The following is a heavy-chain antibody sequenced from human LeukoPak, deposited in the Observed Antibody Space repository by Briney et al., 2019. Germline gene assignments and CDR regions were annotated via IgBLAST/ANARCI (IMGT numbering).Heavy chain of an antibody. D-gene: IGHD3-22*01. CDR3: ARDVRDYYDSSGYPY. V-gene: IGHV3-33*01. Sequence: GRSLRLSCAASGFTFSSYGMHWVRRAPGKGLEWVAVIWYDGSNKYYADSVKGRFTISRDNSKNTLYLQMNSLRAEDTAVYYCARDVRDYYDSSGYPYWGQGTLVTVSS. CDR1: GFTFSSYG. CDR2: IWYDGSNK. J-gene: IGHJ4*02.